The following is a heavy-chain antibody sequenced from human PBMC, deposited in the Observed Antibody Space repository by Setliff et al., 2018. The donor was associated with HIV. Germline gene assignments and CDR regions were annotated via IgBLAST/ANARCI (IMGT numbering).Heavy chain of an antibody. CDR2: IKSRADGWPT. J-gene: IGHJ4*02. Sequence: GGSLRLSCAASGFTFINTWMSWVRQAPGKGLEWVGRIKSRADGWPTDYAAPVKGRFIISTDDSKKTLYLQMNSLKTEDTAVYCCATEGYNRPLDYWGQGTLVTVSS. V-gene: IGHV3-15*01. CDR1: GFTFINTW. D-gene: IGHD5-12*01. CDR3: ATEGYNRPLDY.